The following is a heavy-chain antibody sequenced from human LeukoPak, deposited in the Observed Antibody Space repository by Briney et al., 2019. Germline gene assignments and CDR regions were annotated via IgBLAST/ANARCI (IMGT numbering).Heavy chain of an antibody. Sequence: PGGSLRLSCAASGFTFSSYAMSWVRQAPGKGLEWVSAISGSGGSTYYADSVKGRFTISRDNSKNTLYLQMNSLRSEDTAVYYCARVPVRMVRGVGCKCFDYWGQGTLVTVSS. J-gene: IGHJ4*02. CDR2: ISGSGGST. V-gene: IGHV3-23*01. CDR3: ARVPVRMVRGVGCKCFDY. D-gene: IGHD3-10*01. CDR1: GFTFSSYA.